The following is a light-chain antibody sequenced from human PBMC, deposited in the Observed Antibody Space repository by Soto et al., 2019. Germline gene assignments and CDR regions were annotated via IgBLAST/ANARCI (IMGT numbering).Light chain of an antibody. CDR3: QVWDSTNEHEAI. J-gene: IGLJ2*01. CDR1: NIESKS. Sequence: SSELTQPPSLSVAPGQTARISCEEDNIESKSVHWYQQMPGQAPVLVVFDDTDRPSGVPERFSGSNSGNTATLTICRVEAGDEADYYCQVWDSTNEHEAIFGGGTKLTVL. V-gene: IGLV3-21*02. CDR2: DDT.